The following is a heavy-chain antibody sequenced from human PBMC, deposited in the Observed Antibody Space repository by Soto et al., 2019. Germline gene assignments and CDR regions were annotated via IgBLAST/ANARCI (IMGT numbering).Heavy chain of an antibody. J-gene: IGHJ6*03. CDR3: TPSGVLRFLEWLSDYYYYYMDV. CDR1: GFTFSNAW. Sequence: GGSLRLSCAASGFTFSNAWMSWVRQAPGKGLEWVGRIKSKTDGGTTDYAAPVKGRFTISRDDSKNTLYLQMNSLKTEDTAVYYCTPSGVLRFLEWLSDYYYYYMDVWGKGTTVTVSS. CDR2: IKSKTDGGTT. V-gene: IGHV3-15*01. D-gene: IGHD3-3*01.